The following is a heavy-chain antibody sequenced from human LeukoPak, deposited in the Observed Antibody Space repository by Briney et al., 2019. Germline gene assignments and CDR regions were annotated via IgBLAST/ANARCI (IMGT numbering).Heavy chain of an antibody. Sequence: GESLRLSCAASGFTFSSYSMNWVRQAPGKGLEWVSSISSGSSFMYYADSGKGRFTISRDNAKNSVFLQMNSLGAEDTAVYYCTRDPDMDVWGKGTTVTVSS. V-gene: IGHV3-21*01. J-gene: IGHJ6*03. CDR3: TRDPDMDV. CDR2: ISSGSSFM. CDR1: GFTFSSYS.